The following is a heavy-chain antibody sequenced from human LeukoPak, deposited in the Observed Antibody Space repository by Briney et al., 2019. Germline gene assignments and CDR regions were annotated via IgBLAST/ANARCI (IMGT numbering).Heavy chain of an antibody. CDR1: GGSVSSGSYY. J-gene: IGHJ4*02. CDR3: ARDDIAAAGKGEFDY. V-gene: IGHV4-61*01. CDR2: IYYSGST. D-gene: IGHD6-13*01. Sequence: SETLSLTCTVSGGSVSSGSYYWSWIRQPPGKGLEWIGYIYYSGSTNYNPSLKSRVTISVDTSKNQFSLKLSSVTAADTAVYYCARDDIAAAGKGEFDYWGQGTLVTVSS.